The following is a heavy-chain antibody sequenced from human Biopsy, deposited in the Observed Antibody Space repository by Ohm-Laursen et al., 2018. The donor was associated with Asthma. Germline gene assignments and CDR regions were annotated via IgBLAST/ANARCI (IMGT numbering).Heavy chain of an antibody. Sequence: SVKVSCKAPGGTFSNFAISWVRQAPGQGLEWLGGIMTVFGTTNYAQKFQGRVTITADESTSTAYMEVTSLRAEDTAIYYCARCQVGYSSGWSLLLKKIYYSGMDVWGQGTAVTVSS. CDR1: GGTFSNFA. D-gene: IGHD6-19*01. J-gene: IGHJ6*02. CDR3: ARCQVGYSSGWSLLLKKIYYSGMDV. CDR2: IMTVFGTT. V-gene: IGHV1-69*13.